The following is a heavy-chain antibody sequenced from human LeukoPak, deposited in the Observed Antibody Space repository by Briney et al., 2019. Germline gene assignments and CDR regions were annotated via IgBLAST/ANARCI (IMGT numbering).Heavy chain of an antibody. D-gene: IGHD3-16*01. Sequence: GGSLRLSCAASGFTFSDYYMSWIRQAPGKGLEWVSYISSSGSTIYYADSVKGRFTISRDNAKNSLYLQMNSLRAEDTAVYYCARDERFGVYYYYMDVWGKGATVTISS. J-gene: IGHJ6*03. CDR1: GFTFSDYY. CDR2: ISSSGSTI. V-gene: IGHV3-11*04. CDR3: ARDERFGVYYYYMDV.